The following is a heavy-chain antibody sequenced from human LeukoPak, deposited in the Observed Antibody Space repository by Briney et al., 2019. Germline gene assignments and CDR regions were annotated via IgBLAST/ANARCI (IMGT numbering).Heavy chain of an antibody. CDR3: ARLNGWPTFDI. CDR2: VSSGFTT. CDR1: GFMFRDYY. V-gene: IGHV3-11*04. D-gene: IGHD6-19*01. J-gene: IGHJ3*02. Sequence: GGSLRLTCAAFGFMFRDYYMSWIRQAPGKGLEWVSYVSSGFTTYYADSVKGRFTISRDNAKNSLYLQMNSLRAEDTAVYYCARLNGWPTFDIWGQGTMVTVSS.